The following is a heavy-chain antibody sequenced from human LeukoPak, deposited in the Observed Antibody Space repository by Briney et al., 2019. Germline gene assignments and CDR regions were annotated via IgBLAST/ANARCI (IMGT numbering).Heavy chain of an antibody. J-gene: IGHJ4*02. V-gene: IGHV3-30-3*02. D-gene: IGHD2-2*01. CDR2: VSYNGNTE. CDR3: AKSPTPYQLLYFDY. CDR1: GFTFSRYA. Sequence: GGSLRLSCVASGFTFSRYAMHWVRQAPGKGLEWVAALVSYNGNTEYYADSVKGRFTISRDNSKNTLYLQMSGLRVEDTAVYYCAKSPTPYQLLYFDYWGQGTLVTVSS.